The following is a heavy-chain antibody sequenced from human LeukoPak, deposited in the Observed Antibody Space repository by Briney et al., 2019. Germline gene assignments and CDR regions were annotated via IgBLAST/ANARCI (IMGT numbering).Heavy chain of an antibody. CDR2: LDPIDADS. CDR1: GYIVTSYL. J-gene: IGHJ4*02. CDR3: ARQGQGENSSSCFDFDD. V-gene: IGHV5-10-1*01. Sequence: GEPRKFSCTASGYIVTSYLISGVRQMRGKGREWRGRLDPIDADSNYSPSFQGPVTISADKSNSTAYLQWSSLKASDTAMYYCARQGQGENSSSCFDFDDWGQGTLVTVSS. D-gene: IGHD6-13*01.